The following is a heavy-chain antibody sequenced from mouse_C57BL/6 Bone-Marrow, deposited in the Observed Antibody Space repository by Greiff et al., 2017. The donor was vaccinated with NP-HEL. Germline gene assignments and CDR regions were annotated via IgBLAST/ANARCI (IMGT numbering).Heavy chain of an antibody. CDR2: ISNGGGST. CDR1: GFTFSDYY. V-gene: IGHV5-12*01. Sequence: EVQRVESGGGLVQPGGSLKLSCAASGFTFSDYYMYWVRQTPEKRLEWVAYISNGGGSTYYPDTVKGRFTISRDNAKNTLYLQMSRLKSEDTAMYYCARQEDTMVTTGYWYFDVWGTGTTVTVSS. CDR3: ARQEDTMVTTGYWYFDV. D-gene: IGHD2-2*01. J-gene: IGHJ1*03.